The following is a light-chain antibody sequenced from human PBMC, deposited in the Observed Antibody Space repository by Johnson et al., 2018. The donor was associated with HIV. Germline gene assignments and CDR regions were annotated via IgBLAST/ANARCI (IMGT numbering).Light chain of an antibody. J-gene: IGLJ1*01. CDR3: AVWDDSLSAYL. CDR2: NDN. CDR1: SSNIGNDN. V-gene: IGLV1-47*01. Sequence: QSVLTQPPSASGTPGQRVTISCSGGSSNIGNDNVYWYQQLPGTTPKLLIYNDNLRPSGVPYRFSGSKYGTSASLALSGLRSEDEADYSCAVWDDSLSAYLFGAGTRITVL.